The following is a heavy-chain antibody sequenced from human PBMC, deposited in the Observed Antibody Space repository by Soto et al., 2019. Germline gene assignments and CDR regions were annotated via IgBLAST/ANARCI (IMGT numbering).Heavy chain of an antibody. CDR1: GGTFSSYA. Sequence: QVQLVQSGAAVKKPGSSVKVSCKASGGTFSSYAINWVRQAPGQGLEWMGGIIPIFGTADYAQKFQGRVTTTADESTTTAYMQLSSLRSEDTAVYYCASVAAKYYYYGLDVWGQGTTVTVSS. CDR2: IIPIFGTA. D-gene: IGHD2-21*02. J-gene: IGHJ6*02. CDR3: ASVAAKYYYYGLDV. V-gene: IGHV1-69*12.